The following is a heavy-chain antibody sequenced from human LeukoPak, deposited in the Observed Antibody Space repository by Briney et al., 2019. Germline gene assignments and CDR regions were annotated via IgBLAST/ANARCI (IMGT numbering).Heavy chain of an antibody. Sequence: SETLSLTCAVSGYSISSDYYWGWIRQPPGKGLEWIGTISHSGTAFYNPSLKTRVTISIETSKNQFSLKLTSVTAADTAVYYCVKFEGTSGRGFDPWGQGTLVTVSS. D-gene: IGHD2-8*01. CDR1: GYSISSDYY. J-gene: IGHJ5*02. CDR3: VKFEGTSGRGFDP. V-gene: IGHV4-38-2*01. CDR2: ISHSGTA.